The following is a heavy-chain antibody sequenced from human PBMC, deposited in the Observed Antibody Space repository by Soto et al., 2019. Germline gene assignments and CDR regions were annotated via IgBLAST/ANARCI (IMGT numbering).Heavy chain of an antibody. J-gene: IGHJ4*02. CDR1: GGSISSSSYY. Sequence: QLQLQESGPGLVKPSETLSLTCTVSGGSISSSSYYWGWIRQPPGKGLEWIGSIYYSGSTYYNPSLAKRVNISLDSSRHQSSLKLSSVTASDTAVYYCTWHAVSSSGFTASWGQGTHVTFSS. CDR3: TWHAVSSSGFTAS. CDR2: IYYSGST. D-gene: IGHD6-19*01. V-gene: IGHV4-39*01.